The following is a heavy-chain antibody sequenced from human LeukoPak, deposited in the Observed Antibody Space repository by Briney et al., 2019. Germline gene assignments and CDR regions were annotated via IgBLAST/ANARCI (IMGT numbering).Heavy chain of an antibody. Sequence: ASVKVSCKASGYTFTSYYMHWVRQAPGQGLEWMGIINPSGGSTSYAQKFQGRVPMTRDTSTSTVYMELSSLRSEDTAVYYCARDPPKSYYYDSSGYYSGGRWTAEFDYWGQGTLVTVSS. V-gene: IGHV1-46*01. CDR3: ARDPPKSYYYDSSGYYSGGRWTAEFDY. J-gene: IGHJ4*02. CDR2: INPSGGST. CDR1: GYTFTSYY. D-gene: IGHD3-22*01.